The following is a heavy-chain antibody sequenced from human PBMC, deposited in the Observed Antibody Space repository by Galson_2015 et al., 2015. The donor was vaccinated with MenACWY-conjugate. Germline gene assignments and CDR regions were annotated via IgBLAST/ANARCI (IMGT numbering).Heavy chain of an antibody. Sequence: CAISGDSVSSHSAVWNWIRQSPSRGLEWLGRTYYRSKWHRDYLISVKSRISIDPDTSKNQFSLQLNSVTPEDTAVYYCARDSTESGRWGDFDYWGQGTLVTVSS. D-gene: IGHD4-23*01. V-gene: IGHV6-1*01. CDR1: GDSVSSHSAV. J-gene: IGHJ4*02. CDR2: TYYRSKWHR. CDR3: ARDSTESGRWGDFDY.